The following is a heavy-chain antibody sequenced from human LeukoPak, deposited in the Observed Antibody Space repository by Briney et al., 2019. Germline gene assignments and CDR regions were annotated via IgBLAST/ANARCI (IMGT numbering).Heavy chain of an antibody. J-gene: IGHJ4*02. Sequence: SETLSLTCAVYGGSFSGYYWSWIRQPPGEGLEWIGEINHSGSTNYNPSLKSRVTISVDTSKNQFSLKLSSVTAADTAVYYCAREGRDCSSTSCYPFDYWGQGTLVTVSS. V-gene: IGHV4-34*01. CDR2: INHSGST. D-gene: IGHD2-2*01. CDR3: AREGRDCSSTSCYPFDY. CDR1: GGSFSGYY.